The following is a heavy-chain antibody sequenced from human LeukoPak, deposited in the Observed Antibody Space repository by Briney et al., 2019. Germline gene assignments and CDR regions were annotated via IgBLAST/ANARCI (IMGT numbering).Heavy chain of an antibody. CDR1: GYTFTSYG. CDR2: ISAYNGNT. CDR3: ARGWFVRGSPGPVAFDI. V-gene: IGHV1-18*01. J-gene: IGHJ3*02. Sequence: ASVKVSCKASGYTFTSYGISWVRQAPGQGLEWMGWISAYNGNTNYAQKLQGRVTMTTDTSTSTAYMELRSLRSDDTAVYYCARGWFVRGSPGPVAFDIWGQGTMVTVSS. D-gene: IGHD3-16*01.